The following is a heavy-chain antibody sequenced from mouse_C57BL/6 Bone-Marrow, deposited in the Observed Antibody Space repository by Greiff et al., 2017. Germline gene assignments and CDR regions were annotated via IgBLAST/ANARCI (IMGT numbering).Heavy chain of an antibody. CDR3: ARDFFDV. CDR1: GYTFTSYW. V-gene: IGHV1-69*01. Sequence: QVQLQQPGAELVMPGASVKLSCKASGYTFTSYWMHWVKQRPGQGLEWIGKIDPSDSYTNYNQKFKGKSPLTVDKSSSTACMQLSSLTSEDSAVYYCARDFFDVWGTGTTVTVSS. J-gene: IGHJ1*03. CDR2: IDPSDSYT.